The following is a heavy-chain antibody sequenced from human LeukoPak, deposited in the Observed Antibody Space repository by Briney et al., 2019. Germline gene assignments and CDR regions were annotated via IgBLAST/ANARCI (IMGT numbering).Heavy chain of an antibody. D-gene: IGHD6-6*01. CDR3: AREVSIAAADY. Sequence: GASVKVSCKASGYTFTSYGISWVRQAPGQGLEWMGWINPNSGGTNYAQKFQGRVTMTRDTSISTAYMELSRLRADDTAVYYCAREVSIAAADYWGQGTLVTVSS. J-gene: IGHJ4*02. V-gene: IGHV1-2*02. CDR1: GYTFTSYG. CDR2: INPNSGGT.